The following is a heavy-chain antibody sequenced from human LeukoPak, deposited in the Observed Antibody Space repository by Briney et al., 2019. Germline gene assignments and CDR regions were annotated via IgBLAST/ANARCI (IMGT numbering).Heavy chain of an antibody. CDR3: ARDLSGSYQYYFDY. D-gene: IGHD1-26*01. CDR1: GGSISSYY. CDR2: IYTSGST. Sequence: SETLSLTCTVSGGSISSYYWSWIRQPAGKGLEWIGRIYTSGSTNYNPSLKSRVTISVDKSKNQFSLKLSPVTAADTAVYYCARDLSGSYQYYFDYWGQGTLVTVSS. J-gene: IGHJ4*02. V-gene: IGHV4-4*07.